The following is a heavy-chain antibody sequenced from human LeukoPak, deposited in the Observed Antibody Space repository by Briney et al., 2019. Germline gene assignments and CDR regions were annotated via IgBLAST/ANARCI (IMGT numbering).Heavy chain of an antibody. CDR1: GYTFDESA. Sequence: PGGSLRLSCAPSGYTFDESATNWGRPAPRNGQEWFLAISSSGGSTYYADSVKGRFTISTDSSKNTLYLQMNSLRAEDTAVYYCAKGSSFXIVGAPAFD. CDR2: ISSSGGST. D-gene: IGHD1-26*01. J-gene: IGHJ3*02. CDR3: AKGSSFXIVGAPAFD. V-gene: IGHV3-23*01.